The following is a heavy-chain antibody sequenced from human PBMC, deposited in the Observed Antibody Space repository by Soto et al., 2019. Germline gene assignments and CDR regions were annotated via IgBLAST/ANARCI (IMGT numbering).Heavy chain of an antibody. CDR2: ISGSGGST. CDR1: GFTFSSYA. CDR3: AKANFGVVNDAFDI. V-gene: IGHV3-23*01. D-gene: IGHD3-3*01. J-gene: IGHJ3*02. Sequence: GESLKISCAASGFTFSSYAMSWVRQAPGKGLEWVSAISGSGGSTYYADSVKGRFTISRDNSKNTLYLQMNSLRAEDTAVYYCAKANFGVVNDAFDIWGQGTMVTVSS.